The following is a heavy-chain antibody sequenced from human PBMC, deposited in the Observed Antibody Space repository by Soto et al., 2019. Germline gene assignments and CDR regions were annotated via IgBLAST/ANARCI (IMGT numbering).Heavy chain of an antibody. Sequence: GGSLRLSCAASGFTFSSYEMNWARQAPGKGLEWVSYISSSGSTIYYADSVKGRFTISRDNAKNSLYLQMNSLRAEDTAVYYCARDPYYVYYYYGMDVWGQGTTVTVSS. V-gene: IGHV3-48*03. D-gene: IGHD1-26*01. CDR3: ARDPYYVYYYYGMDV. CDR2: ISSSGSTI. J-gene: IGHJ6*02. CDR1: GFTFSSYE.